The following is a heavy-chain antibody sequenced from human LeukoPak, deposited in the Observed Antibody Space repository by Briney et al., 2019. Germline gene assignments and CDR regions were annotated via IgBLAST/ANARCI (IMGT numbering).Heavy chain of an antibody. CDR2: IYSGGST. CDR3: ARDGESGSGSFDY. CDR1: GFTFSDYY. J-gene: IGHJ4*02. Sequence: PGGSLRLSCAASGFTFSDYYMSWIRQAPGKGLEWVSSIYSGGSTYYTDSVKGRFTISRDISKNALYLQMNSLRAEDTAVYYCARDGESGSGSFDYWGQGTLVTVSS. D-gene: IGHD3-10*01. V-gene: IGHV3-53*01.